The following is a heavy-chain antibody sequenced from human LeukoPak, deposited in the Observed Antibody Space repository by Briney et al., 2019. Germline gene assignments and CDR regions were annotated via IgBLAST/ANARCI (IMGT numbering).Heavy chain of an antibody. D-gene: IGHD3-10*01. Sequence: AAVKVSCKASGYTFTSYGISWVRQAPGQGLEWMGWISANDGNTDYPQKLQGRVTMTTDTSTSTAYMELRSLRSDDTAVYYCARESHVTREDYWGQGTLVTVSS. J-gene: IGHJ4*02. CDR1: GYTFTSYG. CDR2: ISANDGNT. CDR3: ARESHVTREDY. V-gene: IGHV1-18*01.